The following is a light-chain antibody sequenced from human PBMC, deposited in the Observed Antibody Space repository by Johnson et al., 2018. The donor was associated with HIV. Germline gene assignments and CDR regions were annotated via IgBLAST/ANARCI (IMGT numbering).Light chain of an antibody. Sequence: QSVLTQPPSVSAAPGQKVTISCSGSSSNIGNNYVSWYQQLPGTAHKLLIYENNKRPSGIPDRFSGSKSGTSATLGITGLQTGDEADYYCGTWDTSLSAGVFRPGTKVSFL. V-gene: IGLV1-51*02. CDR3: GTWDTSLSAGV. J-gene: IGLJ1*01. CDR1: SSNIGNNY. CDR2: ENN.